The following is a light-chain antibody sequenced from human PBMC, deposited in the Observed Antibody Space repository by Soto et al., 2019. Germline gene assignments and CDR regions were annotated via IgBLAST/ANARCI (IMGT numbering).Light chain of an antibody. CDR1: NIGSKS. CDR3: QVWDTSSDHAV. J-gene: IGLJ7*01. CDR2: YDS. Sequence: SYELTQPPSVSVAPGKTARITCGGNNIGSKSVHWYQQKPGQAPVVVMYYDSDRPSGIPERFSGAKSGNTATLTISRVEAGDEADYYCQVWDTSSDHAVFGGGTQLTVL. V-gene: IGLV3-21*04.